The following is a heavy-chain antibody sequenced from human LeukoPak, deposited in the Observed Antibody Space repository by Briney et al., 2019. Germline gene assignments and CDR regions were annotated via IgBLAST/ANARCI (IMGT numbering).Heavy chain of an antibody. J-gene: IGHJ4*02. CDR2: TSGSGGST. CDR3: AKDPPHSGWLRDY. Sequence: GGSLSLSCAASGFTFSSYALSWVRQAPGKGLEWVSATSGSGGSTYYADSVKGRFTISRDNSKNTLYLQMNSLRAEDTAVYYCAKDPPHSGWLRDYWGQGTLVTVSS. D-gene: IGHD6-19*01. V-gene: IGHV3-23*01. CDR1: GFTFSSYA.